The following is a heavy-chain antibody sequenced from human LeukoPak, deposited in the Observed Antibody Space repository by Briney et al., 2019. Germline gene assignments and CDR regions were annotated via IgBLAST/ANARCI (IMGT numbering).Heavy chain of an antibody. D-gene: IGHD6-13*01. Sequence: GGSLRLSCAASGFTFSSYAMHWVRQAPGKGLEWVAVISYDGSNKYYADSVKGRFTISRDNSKNTLYLQMNSLRAEDTAVYYCARDITGIAAAGTLGYYFDYWGQGTLVTVSS. V-gene: IGHV3-30-3*01. CDR2: ISYDGSNK. J-gene: IGHJ4*02. CDR3: ARDITGIAAAGTLGYYFDY. CDR1: GFTFSSYA.